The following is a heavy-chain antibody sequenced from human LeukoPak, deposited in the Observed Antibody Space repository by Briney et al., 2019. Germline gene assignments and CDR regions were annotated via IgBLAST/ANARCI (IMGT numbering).Heavy chain of an antibody. J-gene: IGHJ5*02. D-gene: IGHD3-22*01. CDR3: ASAEWYYDSSGYYKDWFGP. CDR1: GFTFSSYA. Sequence: GGSLRLSCAASGFTFSSYAMHWVRQAPGKGLEWVAVISYDGSNKYYADSVKGRFTISRDNSKNTLYLQMNSLRAEDTAVYYCASAEWYYDSSGYYKDWFGPWGQGTLVTVSS. V-gene: IGHV3-30-3*01. CDR2: ISYDGSNK.